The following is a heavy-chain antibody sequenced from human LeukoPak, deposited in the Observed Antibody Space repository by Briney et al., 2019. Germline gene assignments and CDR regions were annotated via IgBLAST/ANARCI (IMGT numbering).Heavy chain of an antibody. CDR2: INHSGST. Sequence: PSETLSLTCAVYGGSFRGYYWSWIRQPPGKGLEWIGEINHSGSTNYNPSLKSRVTISVDTSKNQFSLKLSSVTAADTAVYYCARGVGNYAHWGQGTLVTVSS. CDR3: ARGVGNYAH. CDR1: GGSFRGYY. J-gene: IGHJ4*02. V-gene: IGHV4-34*01. D-gene: IGHD4-11*01.